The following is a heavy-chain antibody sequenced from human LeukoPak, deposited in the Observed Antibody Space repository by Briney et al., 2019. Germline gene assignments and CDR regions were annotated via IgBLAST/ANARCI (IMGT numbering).Heavy chain of an antibody. Sequence: PGGSLRLSCAASGFTVSSNYMSWVRQAPGKVLEWVSVIYSGGSTYYADSVKGRFTISRDNSKNTLYLQMNSLRAEDTAVYYCARDFLDYYDSSGYSRDAFDIWGQGTMVTVSS. J-gene: IGHJ3*02. CDR2: IYSGGST. CDR3: ARDFLDYYDSSGYSRDAFDI. CDR1: GFTVSSNY. D-gene: IGHD3-22*01. V-gene: IGHV3-66*01.